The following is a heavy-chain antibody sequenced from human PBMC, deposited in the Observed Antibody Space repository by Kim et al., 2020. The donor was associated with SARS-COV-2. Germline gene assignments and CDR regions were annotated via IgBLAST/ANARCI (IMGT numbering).Heavy chain of an antibody. CDR3: ARAHGDYGTRNFDY. J-gene: IGHJ4*02. D-gene: IGHD4-17*01. Sequence: TPSLRRRVTISVDTSKNQFSLKLSSVTAADTAVYYCARAHGDYGTRNFDYWGQGTLVTVSS. V-gene: IGHV4-59*01.